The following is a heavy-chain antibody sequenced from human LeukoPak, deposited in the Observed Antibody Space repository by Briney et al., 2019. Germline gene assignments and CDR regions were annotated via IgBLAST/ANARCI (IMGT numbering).Heavy chain of an antibody. V-gene: IGHV1-24*01. J-gene: IGHJ4*02. CDR1: GYTLTELS. Sequence: ASVKVSCKVSGYTLTELSMHWVRQAPGKGLEWMGGFDPEDGETIYAQKFQGRVTMTEDTSTDTAYMELSGLRSEDTAVYYCATGERDTAMANFDYWGQGTLVTVSS. CDR3: ATGERDTAMANFDY. CDR2: FDPEDGET. D-gene: IGHD5-18*01.